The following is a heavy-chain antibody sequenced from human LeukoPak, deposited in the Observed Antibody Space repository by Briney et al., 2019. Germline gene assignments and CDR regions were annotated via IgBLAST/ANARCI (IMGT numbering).Heavy chain of an antibody. CDR1: GYSFTDYW. CDR3: ARRPYCTNGVCSDY. D-gene: IGHD2-8*01. V-gene: IGHV5-51*01. Sequence: GESLKISCKGSGYSFTDYWIAWVRQMPGKGLEWMGIIYPGDSDTRYSPSFQGQATISADKSISTAYLQWSSLKASDTAMYYCARRPYCTNGVCSDYWGQGTLVTVSS. CDR2: IYPGDSDT. J-gene: IGHJ4*02.